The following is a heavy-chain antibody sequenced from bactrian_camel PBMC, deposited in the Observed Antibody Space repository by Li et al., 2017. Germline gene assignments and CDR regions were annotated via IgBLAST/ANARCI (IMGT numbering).Heavy chain of an antibody. D-gene: IGHD3*01. Sequence: QLVESGGGSVQAGGSLRLSCSASGAGFRTYCMGWFRQAPGKTRVGVATIDEDGVTIYAPSVKGRFAISMDNRGNILYLEMSTLKPEDTAMYYCAARRSGVHCSGGLIEAEFDYWGQGTQVTVS. CDR1: GAGFRTYC. V-gene: IGHV3S1*01. J-gene: IGHJ4*01. CDR3: AARRSGVHCSGGLIEAEFDY. CDR2: IDEDGVTI.